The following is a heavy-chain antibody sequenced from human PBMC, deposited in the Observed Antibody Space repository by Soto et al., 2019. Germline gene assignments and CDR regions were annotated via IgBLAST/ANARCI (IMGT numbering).Heavy chain of an antibody. CDR2: IIPIFGTA. J-gene: IGHJ6*02. CDR1: GGTFSSYA. CDR3: AVRIAAAGTFYYYGMAV. V-gene: IGHV1-69*13. D-gene: IGHD6-13*01. Sequence: GASVKVSCKASGGTFSSYAISWVRQAPGEGLEWMGGIIPIFGTANYAQKFQGRVTITADESTSTAYMELSSLRSEDTAVYYCAVRIAAAGTFYYYGMAVWGQGTPVTVSS.